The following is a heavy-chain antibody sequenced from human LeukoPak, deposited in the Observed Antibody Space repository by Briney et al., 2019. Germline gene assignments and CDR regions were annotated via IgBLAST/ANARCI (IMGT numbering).Heavy chain of an antibody. J-gene: IGHJ6*03. Sequence: ASVKVSCKASGGTFSSYAISWVRQAPGQGLEWMGGIIPIFGTANYAQKFQGRVTITADESTSTAYMELSSLRSEDTAVYYCARNYDILTGYGGYYYMDVWGKGTTVTVSS. CDR1: GGTFSSYA. CDR3: ARNYDILTGYGGYYYMDV. CDR2: IIPIFGTA. D-gene: IGHD3-9*01. V-gene: IGHV1-69*13.